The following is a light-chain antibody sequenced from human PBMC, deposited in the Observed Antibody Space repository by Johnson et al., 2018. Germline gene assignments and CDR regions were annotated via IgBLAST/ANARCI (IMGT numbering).Light chain of an antibody. Sequence: QSVLTQPPSVSAAPGQKVTISCSGSSSNIGNNYVSWYQQLPGTAPKLLIYENNKRASGIPDRFSGSKYGTSATLGITGLQTGAEADYYCGTWDSSLSAGKVFGTGTKVTVL. J-gene: IGLJ1*01. V-gene: IGLV1-51*02. CDR1: SSNIGNNY. CDR3: GTWDSSLSAGKV. CDR2: ENN.